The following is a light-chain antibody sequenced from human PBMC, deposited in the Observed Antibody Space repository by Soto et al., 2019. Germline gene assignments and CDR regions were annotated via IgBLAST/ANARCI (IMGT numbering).Light chain of an antibody. CDR2: DVS. CDR3: SSYTSSTFYV. J-gene: IGLJ1*01. Sequence: QSVLTQPASVSGSPGQSITLSCTGTSSDVGGYNYVSWYQQHPGKAPKLMIYDVSNRPSGVSNRFSGSKSGNTASLTISGLQAEDEADYYCSSYTSSTFYVFGTGTKVTVL. V-gene: IGLV2-14*01. CDR1: SSDVGGYNY.